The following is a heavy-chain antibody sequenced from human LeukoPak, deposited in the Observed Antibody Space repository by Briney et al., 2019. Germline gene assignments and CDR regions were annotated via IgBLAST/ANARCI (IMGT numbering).Heavy chain of an antibody. CDR3: ARDLYRIVVVPHYFDF. Sequence: PGGSLRLSCAASGFTFSDYYMSWIRQAPGKGLEWVSYISSSGSTIYYADSVKGRFTISRDNAKNSLSLQMNSLRDEDTAVYYCARDLYRIVVVPHYFDFWGQGTLVTVSS. J-gene: IGHJ4*02. CDR2: ISSSGSTI. V-gene: IGHV3-11*04. CDR1: GFTFSDYY. D-gene: IGHD3-22*01.